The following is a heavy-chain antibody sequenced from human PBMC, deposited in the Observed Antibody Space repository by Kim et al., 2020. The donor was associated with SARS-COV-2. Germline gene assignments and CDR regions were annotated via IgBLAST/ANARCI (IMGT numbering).Heavy chain of an antibody. Sequence: SVKVSCKASGGTFSSYAISWVRQAPGQGLEWMGGIIPIFGTANYAQKFQGRVTITADESTSTAYMELSSLRSEDTAVYYCASSQRRPREVFGVVSAKNYYGMDVWGQGTTVTVSS. CDR3: ASSQRRPREVFGVVSAKNYYGMDV. CDR1: GGTFSSYA. V-gene: IGHV1-69*13. D-gene: IGHD3-3*01. J-gene: IGHJ6*02. CDR2: IIPIFGTA.